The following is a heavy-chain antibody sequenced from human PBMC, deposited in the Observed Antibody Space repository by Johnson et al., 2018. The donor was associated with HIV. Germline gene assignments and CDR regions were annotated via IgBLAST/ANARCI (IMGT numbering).Heavy chain of an antibody. D-gene: IGHD6-13*01. CDR3: ARGIGSSWPLDAFDI. J-gene: IGHJ3*02. V-gene: IGHV3-9*01. Sequence: VQLVESGGGLIQPGGSLRLSCAASGFTFDDYAMHWVRQAPGKGLEWVAGINWNSGSIDYADSVKGRFTISRDNSKNTLYLQMNSLRAEDTAVYYCARGIGSSWPLDAFDIWGQGTMVTVSS. CDR2: INWNSGSI. CDR1: GFTFDDYA.